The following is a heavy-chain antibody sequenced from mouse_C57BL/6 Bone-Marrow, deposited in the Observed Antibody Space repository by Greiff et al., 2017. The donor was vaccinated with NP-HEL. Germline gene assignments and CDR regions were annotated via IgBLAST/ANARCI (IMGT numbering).Heavy chain of an antibody. V-gene: IGHV1-26*01. CDR1: GYTFTDYY. D-gene: IGHD1-2*01. J-gene: IGHJ2*01. Sequence: EVQLQQSGPELVKPGASVKISCKASGYTFTDYYMNWVKQSHGKSLEWIGDINPNNGGTSYNQKFKGKATLTVDKSSSTAYMELRSLTSEDSAVYYCARSPPIGYHWGQGTTLTVSS. CDR3: ARSPPIGYH. CDR2: INPNNGGT.